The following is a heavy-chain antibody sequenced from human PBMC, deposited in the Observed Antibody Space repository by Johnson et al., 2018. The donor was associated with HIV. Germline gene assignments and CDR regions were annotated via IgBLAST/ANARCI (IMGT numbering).Heavy chain of an antibody. Sequence: GSLRLSCAASGFTFSNFAMHWVRQAPGKGLEYVSAISSNGIGTYYANSVDGRFTISRDNDKNTLYLEMGSLRVEDMAVYYCARSRGPMRKDAFDIWGQGTKVTVSS. J-gene: IGHJ3*02. V-gene: IGHV3-64*01. CDR1: GFTFSNFA. CDR3: ARSRGPMRKDAFDI. D-gene: IGHD3-10*01. CDR2: ISSNGIGT.